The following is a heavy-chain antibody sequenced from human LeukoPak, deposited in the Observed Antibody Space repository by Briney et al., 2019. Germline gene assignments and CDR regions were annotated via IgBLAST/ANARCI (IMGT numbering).Heavy chain of an antibody. D-gene: IGHD1-26*01. J-gene: IGHJ4*02. CDR3: ARDPYPGGSHHFDY. CDR2: VYYTGST. CDR1: GGSISSYY. V-gene: IGHV4-59*01. Sequence: SETLSLTCTVSGGSISSYYWSWVRQPPGKGLEWIGFVYYTGSTNYSPSLKSRVTISVDTSKNQFSLKLRSVTAADTAVYYCARDPYPGGSHHFDYWGQGTLVTVSS.